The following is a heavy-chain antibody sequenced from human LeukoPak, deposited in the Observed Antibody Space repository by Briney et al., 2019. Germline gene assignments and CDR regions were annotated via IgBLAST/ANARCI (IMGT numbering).Heavy chain of an antibody. D-gene: IGHD3-10*01. J-gene: IGHJ4*02. CDR2: IYYSGST. V-gene: IGHV4-31*01. CDR3: ARDREVRGVILGYFDY. Sequence: TLSLTCTVSGGSISSGGYYWSWLRQHPGKGLEWIMNIYYSGSTYYNPSLKSLISISVDTSKNQFSLNLSSVTAADTAVYYCARDREVRGVILGYFDYWGQGTLVTVSS. CDR1: GGSISSGGYY.